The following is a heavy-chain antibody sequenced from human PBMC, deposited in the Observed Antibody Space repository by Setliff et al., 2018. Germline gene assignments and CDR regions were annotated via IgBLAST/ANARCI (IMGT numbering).Heavy chain of an antibody. D-gene: IGHD4-17*01. CDR1: GGSISSSTYY. CDR2: IYYSGST. V-gene: IGHV4-39*01. CDR3: ARHYGDSYSYYYIDV. J-gene: IGHJ6*03. Sequence: SETLSLTCTVSGGSISSSTYYWGWIRQPPGKGLEWIATIYYSGSTYYNPSLKSRVTISVDTSENQFSVKLSSVTAADTAVYYCARHYGDSYSYYYIDVWGNGTTVTVSS.